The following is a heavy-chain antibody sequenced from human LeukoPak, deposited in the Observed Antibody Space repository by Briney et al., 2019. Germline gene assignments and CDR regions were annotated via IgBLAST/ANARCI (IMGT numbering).Heavy chain of an antibody. Sequence: SVKVSCKASGGTFSSYAISWVRQAPGQGLEWMGGIIPIFGTANYAQKFQGRVTITTDESTSTAYMELSSLRSEDTAVYYCARFGTDYNTPQFDYWGQGTLVTVSS. J-gene: IGHJ4*02. D-gene: IGHD4-11*01. CDR3: ARFGTDYNTPQFDY. V-gene: IGHV1-69*05. CDR1: GGTFSSYA. CDR2: IIPIFGTA.